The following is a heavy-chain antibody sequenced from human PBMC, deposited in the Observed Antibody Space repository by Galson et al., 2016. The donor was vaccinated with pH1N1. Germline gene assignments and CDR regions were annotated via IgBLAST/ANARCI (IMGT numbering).Heavy chain of an antibody. J-gene: IGHJ5*02. Sequence: SVKVSCKASGYIFSGYYIHWVRQAPGQGLEWMGRINPKSGGTKYAQNFQGRVTLTRDTSINTAYMELSSLTSDDTAVYYCATGSGNSWFDPWGQGTLVTVSS. CDR3: ATGSGNSWFDP. CDR1: GYIFSGYY. D-gene: IGHD3-10*01. V-gene: IGHV1-2*06. CDR2: INPKSGGT.